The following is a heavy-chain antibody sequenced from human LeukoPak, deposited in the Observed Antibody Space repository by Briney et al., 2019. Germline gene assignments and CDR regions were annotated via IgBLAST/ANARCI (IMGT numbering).Heavy chain of an antibody. CDR1: GGSVSSGSYY. V-gene: IGHV4-61*01. Sequence: SETLSLTCTVSGGSVSSGSYYWSWIRQPPGKGLEWIGYIYYSGSTNYNPSLKSRVTISVDTSKNQFSLKLSSVTAADTAVYYCTYGMDVWGQGPTVTVSS. J-gene: IGHJ6*02. CDR2: IYYSGST. CDR3: TYGMDV.